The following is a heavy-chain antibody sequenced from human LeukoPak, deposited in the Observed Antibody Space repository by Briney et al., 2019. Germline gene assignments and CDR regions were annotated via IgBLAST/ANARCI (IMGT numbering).Heavy chain of an antibody. Sequence: GGSLRLSCAAPGFTFSSYWMSWVRQAPGKGLEWVANIKQDGSEKYYVDSVKGRFTISRDNAKNSLYLQMNSLRAEDTAVYYCARDTDSSSSLIDYWGQGTLVTVSS. D-gene: IGHD6-6*01. CDR2: IKQDGSEK. J-gene: IGHJ4*02. CDR3: ARDTDSSSSLIDY. CDR1: GFTFSSYW. V-gene: IGHV3-7*01.